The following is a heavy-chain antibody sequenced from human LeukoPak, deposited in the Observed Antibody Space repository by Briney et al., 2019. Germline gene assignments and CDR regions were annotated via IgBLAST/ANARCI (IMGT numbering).Heavy chain of an antibody. CDR3: VRAAPRDCSSTSCSLFDN. CDR2: ISISGDGT. CDR1: GFTFNNYA. D-gene: IGHD2-2*01. V-gene: IGHV3-23*01. J-gene: IGHJ4*02. Sequence: GGSLRLSCAGSGFTFNNYAMSWVRQTPRKGLEWVSTISISGDGTYYADPVKGRFTVSRDKSKNTVYLQMSSLRAEDTAVYYCVRAAPRDCSSTSCSLFDNWGQGILVTVSS.